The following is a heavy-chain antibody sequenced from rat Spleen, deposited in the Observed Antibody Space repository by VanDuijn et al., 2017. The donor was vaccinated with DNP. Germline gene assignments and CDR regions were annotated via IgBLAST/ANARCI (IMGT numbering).Heavy chain of an antibody. V-gene: IGHV5-7*01. J-gene: IGHJ3*01. Sequence: EVQLVESGGGLVQPGRSLKLSCAASGFTFSNYYMAWVRQAPKKGLEWVATISYDGSSTYYRDSVKGRFTISRDNAKSTLYLQMDSLRSEDTATYYCARSRLPGYYPFACWGQGTLVTVSS. CDR3: ARSRLPGYYPFAC. D-gene: IGHD1-4*01. CDR2: ISYDGSST. CDR1: GFTFSNYY.